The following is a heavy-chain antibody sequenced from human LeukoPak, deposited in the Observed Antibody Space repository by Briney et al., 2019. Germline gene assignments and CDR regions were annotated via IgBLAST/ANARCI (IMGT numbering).Heavy chain of an antibody. CDR3: AKSSGYSYGYFAY. CDR1: GLTLSSYA. V-gene: IGHV3-23*01. D-gene: IGHD5-18*01. CDR2: ISGSGAGT. J-gene: IGHJ4*02. Sequence: PRGSLTLSRAASGLTLSSYAMSWVRQPAERGLEWVSAISGSGAGTYYADSVKGRFNISRDNSKHTLYLQMNSLRAEDTAVYYCAKSSGYSYGYFAYWGQGTLVTVSS.